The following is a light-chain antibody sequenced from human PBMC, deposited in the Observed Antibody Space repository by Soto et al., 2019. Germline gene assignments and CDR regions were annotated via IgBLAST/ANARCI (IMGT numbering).Light chain of an antibody. CDR3: SSYAGSNNLV. Sequence: QSALTQPPSASGSPGQSVTLSCTGSSSDVGGYNYVSWYQHHPGKAPKLMIYEVSERPSGVPDRFSGSKSGNTASLTVSGLQADDEADYYCSSYAGSNNLVFGGGTKVTVL. V-gene: IGLV2-8*01. CDR1: SSDVGGYNY. CDR2: EVS. J-gene: IGLJ2*01.